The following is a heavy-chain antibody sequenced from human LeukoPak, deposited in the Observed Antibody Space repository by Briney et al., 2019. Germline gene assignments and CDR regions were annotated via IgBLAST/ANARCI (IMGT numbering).Heavy chain of an antibody. D-gene: IGHD5-18*01. J-gene: IGHJ4*02. Sequence: GGTLRLSCAASGFTFSTYTMNWVRQAPGKGLEWVSTVSDSRDVHYSDSVKGRFTISRDNARNSLYLQMNSLRDEDTAVYYCTRDGLHTAHFDYWGQGTLVTVSS. CDR2: VSDSRDV. CDR1: GFTFSTYT. CDR3: TRDGLHTAHFDY. V-gene: IGHV3-48*02.